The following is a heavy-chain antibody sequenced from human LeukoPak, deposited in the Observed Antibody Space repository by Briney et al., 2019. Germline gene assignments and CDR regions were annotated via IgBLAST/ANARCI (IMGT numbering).Heavy chain of an antibody. CDR3: ARVDSSSWYGTEAVFDY. Sequence: SETLSLTCTVSGGSISSGGYYWSWIRQPPGKGLEWIGSIYYSGSTYYNPSLKSRVTISVDTSKNQFSLKLSSVTAADTAVYYCARVDSSSWYGTEAVFDYWGQGTLVTVSS. CDR2: IYYSGST. J-gene: IGHJ4*02. CDR1: GGSISSGGYY. D-gene: IGHD6-13*01. V-gene: IGHV4-39*07.